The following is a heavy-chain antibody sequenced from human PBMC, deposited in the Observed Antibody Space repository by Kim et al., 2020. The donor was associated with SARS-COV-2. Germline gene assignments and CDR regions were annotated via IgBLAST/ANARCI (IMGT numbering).Heavy chain of an antibody. CDR3: ARGSWVATTSGWLYFQH. J-gene: IGHJ1*01. V-gene: IGHV3-11*06. Sequence: RGRFTISRDNAKSSLYLQMNRLRAEDTAVYYCARGSWVATTSGWLYFQHWGQGTLVTVSS. D-gene: IGHD6-19*01.